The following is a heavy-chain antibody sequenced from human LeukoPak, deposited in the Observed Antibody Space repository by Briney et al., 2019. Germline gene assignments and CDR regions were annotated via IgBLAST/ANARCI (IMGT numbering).Heavy chain of an antibody. V-gene: IGHV3-74*01. CDR1: GFTFSSYW. CDR3: ARDQSSSWYVAWFDP. CDR2: INNDESHT. Sequence: GGSLRLSCAASGFTFSSYWMHWVRQAPGKGLVWVSRINNDESHTTYADSVKGRFTISRDNAKITLYLQMNSLRVEDTAVYYCARDQSSSWYVAWFDPWGQGTLVTVSS. D-gene: IGHD6-13*01. J-gene: IGHJ5*02.